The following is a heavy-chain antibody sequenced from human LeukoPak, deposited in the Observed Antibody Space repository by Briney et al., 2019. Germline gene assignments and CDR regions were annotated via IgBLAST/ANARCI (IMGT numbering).Heavy chain of an antibody. CDR1: GGSFSGYS. J-gene: IGHJ4*02. D-gene: IGHD2-2*01. V-gene: IGHV4-34*01. Sequence: PSETLSLTCAVYGGSFSGYSWSWIRQPPGKGLEWIGEINHSGSTNYNPSLKSRVTISVDTSKNQFSLKLSSVTAADTAVYYCARGWYCSSTSCYGIDYWGQGTLVTVSS. CDR3: ARGWYCSSTSCYGIDY. CDR2: INHSGST.